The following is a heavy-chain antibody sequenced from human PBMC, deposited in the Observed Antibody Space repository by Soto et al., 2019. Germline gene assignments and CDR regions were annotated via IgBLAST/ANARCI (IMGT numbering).Heavy chain of an antibody. CDR2: IIPIFGTA. D-gene: IGHD3-22*01. CDR1: GDTFSSYA. J-gene: IGHJ6*02. CDR3: ARHGSGYRSGASPMAV. V-gene: IGHV1-69*01. Sequence: QVQLVQSGAEVKKPGSSVKVSCKASGDTFSSYAISWVRQAPGQGLEWMGGIIPIFGTANYAQKFQGRVTTTADESTSTAYMELGSQRSEGAAVYYCARHGSGYRSGASPMAVGGQGTTVTVSS.